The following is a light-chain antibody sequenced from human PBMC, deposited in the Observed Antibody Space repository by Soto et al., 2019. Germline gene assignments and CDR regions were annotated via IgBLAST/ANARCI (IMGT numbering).Light chain of an antibody. CDR2: DAS. CDR3: QQYGSSPGT. J-gene: IGKJ1*01. V-gene: IGKV3-20*01. Sequence: EIVLTQSPATLSLSPGERATLSCRASQSVSSYLAWYQQKPGQAPRLLIYDASIRATGLPDRFSGGGSGTDFTLTISRLEPEDFAVYYCQQYGSSPGTFGQGTKVDIK. CDR1: QSVSSY.